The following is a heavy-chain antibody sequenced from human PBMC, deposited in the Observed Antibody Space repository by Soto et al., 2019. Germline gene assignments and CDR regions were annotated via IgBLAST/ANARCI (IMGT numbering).Heavy chain of an antibody. J-gene: IGHJ5*02. CDR3: ARVARQQLVPDNWFDP. CDR1: GFTFSDYY. CDR2: ISSSSSYT. Sequence: PGGSLRLSCAASGFTFSDYYMSWIRQAPGKGLEWVSYISSSSSYTNYADSVKGRFTISRDNAKNSLYLQRNSLRAEDTAVYYCARVARQQLVPDNWFDPWGQGTLVTVSS. D-gene: IGHD6-13*01. V-gene: IGHV3-11*06.